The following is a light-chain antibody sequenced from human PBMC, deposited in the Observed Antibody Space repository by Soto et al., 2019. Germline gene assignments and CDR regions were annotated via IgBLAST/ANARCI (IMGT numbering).Light chain of an antibody. CDR3: QQYNSYSWT. CDR2: KAS. V-gene: IGKV1-5*03. CDR1: QSISSW. Sequence: DIQMTQSPSTLSASVGDRVTITCRASQSISSWLAWYQQKPGKAPKLLIYKASSLESGVPSRFSGSGSGTEFTLTISSLQPDDFAPYYCQQYNSYSWTCGQVTKVEIK. J-gene: IGKJ1*01.